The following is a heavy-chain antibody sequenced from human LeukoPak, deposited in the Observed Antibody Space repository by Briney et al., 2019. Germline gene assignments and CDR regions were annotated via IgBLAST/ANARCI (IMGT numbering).Heavy chain of an antibody. CDR3: ARILEDFWSGYPEHDDY. D-gene: IGHD3-3*01. CDR1: GFTFSSYA. V-gene: IGHV3-30-3*01. J-gene: IGHJ4*02. CDR2: ISYDGSNK. Sequence: SGGSLRLSCAASGFTFSSYAMPWVCQAPGKGLEWVAVISYDGSNKYYADSVKGRFTISRDNSKNTLYLQMNSLRAEDTAVYYCARILEDFWSGYPEHDDYWGQGTLVTVSS.